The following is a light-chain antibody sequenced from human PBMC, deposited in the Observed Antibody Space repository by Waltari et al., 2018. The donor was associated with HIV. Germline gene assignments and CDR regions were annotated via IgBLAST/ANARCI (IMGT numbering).Light chain of an antibody. CDR3: QTWCAGDHV. CDR1: SGQSNYG. Sequence: LVLTQSPSASASLGGSVQLTCTLDSGQSNYGIAWQQQQPEKGPRSLIRRINNGIYYMVDGFPDRFSCSISGAERDLTISSLQSEDEADYYCQTWCAGDHVFGGGTKLTVL. V-gene: IGLV4-69*01. J-gene: IGLJ2*01. CDR2: RINNGIY.